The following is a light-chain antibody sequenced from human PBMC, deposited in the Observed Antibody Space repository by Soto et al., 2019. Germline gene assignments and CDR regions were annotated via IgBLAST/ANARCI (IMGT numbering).Light chain of an antibody. V-gene: IGLV1-44*01. J-gene: IGLJ2*01. CDR3: AARDDSLTGVV. CDR1: SSNIGSNT. Sequence: QSVLTQPPSASGTPGQRVTISCSGSSSNIGSNTVNWYQQLPGTAPKLLIYSNNQRPSGVPDRFSGSKSGTSASLAISGLQSEDEADYYCAARDDSLTGVVFGGGTKLTVL. CDR2: SNN.